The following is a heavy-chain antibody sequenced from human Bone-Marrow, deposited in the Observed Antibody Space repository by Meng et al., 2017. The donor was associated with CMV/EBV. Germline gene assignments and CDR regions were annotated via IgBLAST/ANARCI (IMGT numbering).Heavy chain of an antibody. V-gene: IGHV5-51*01. Sequence: GGSLRLSCKGSGYRFTDYWIGWVRQMPGKGLEWMGIINPGDSNTRYSPSFQGQVTISADKSISTAYLQWTRLKASDTGMYYCVRRFGYKWNYVGSGALNWFDPWGQGTLVTVSS. D-gene: IGHD1-7*01. CDR3: VRRFGYKWNYVGSGALNWFDP. J-gene: IGHJ5*02. CDR1: GYRFTDYW. CDR2: INPGDSNT.